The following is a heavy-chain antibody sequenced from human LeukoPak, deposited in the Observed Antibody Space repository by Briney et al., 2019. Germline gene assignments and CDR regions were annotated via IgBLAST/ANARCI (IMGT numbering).Heavy chain of an antibody. J-gene: IGHJ4*02. D-gene: IGHD2-15*01. Sequence: SETLSLTCTVSGGSISSYYWSWIRQPPGKGLEWIGYIYYSGSTNYNPSLKSRVTISVDTSKNQFSLKLSSVTAADTAVYYCARHSDDCSGGTCYDYWGQGTLVTVSS. CDR3: ARHSDDCSGGTCYDY. CDR1: GGSISSYY. V-gene: IGHV4-59*08. CDR2: IYYSGST.